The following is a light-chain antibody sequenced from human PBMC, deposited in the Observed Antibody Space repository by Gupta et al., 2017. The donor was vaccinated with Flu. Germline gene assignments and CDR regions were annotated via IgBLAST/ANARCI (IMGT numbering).Light chain of an antibody. J-gene: IGKJ2*01. CDR3: QQYNNYPSYA. V-gene: IGKV1-5*03. CDR1: QRIRIW. Sequence: DSQMTHRPSTLSESVGDRVTITCWASQRIRIWLDWYQQKPGEAPKLLIFKESSLESGVPSRFSGRGIGKELPITSTSRQQDDFATYYSQQYNNYPSYAFGQGTKMEIK. CDR2: KES.